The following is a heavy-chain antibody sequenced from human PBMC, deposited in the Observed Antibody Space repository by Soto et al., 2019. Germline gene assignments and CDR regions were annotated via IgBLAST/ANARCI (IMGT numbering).Heavy chain of an antibody. CDR3: ARVNFGNAFEI. CDR1: GYTFINYG. D-gene: IGHD3-10*01. CDR2: INPTNGNT. V-gene: IGHV1-18*01. J-gene: IGHJ3*02. Sequence: ASVKVSCRASGYTFINYGIAWVRQAPGQGLAWMGWINPTNGNTNYARDLEGRVTVTADISATTAYMELRSLTSDDTAVYYCARVNFGNAFEIWGQGTKVTVSS.